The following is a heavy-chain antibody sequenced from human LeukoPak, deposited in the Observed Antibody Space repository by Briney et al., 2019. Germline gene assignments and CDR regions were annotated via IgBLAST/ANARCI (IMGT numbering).Heavy chain of an antibody. D-gene: IGHD6-13*01. V-gene: IGHV4-4*08. CDR2: IHYSGST. Sequence: SETLSLTCTVSGGSISGYYWSWIRQPPGKGLDWIAYIHYSGSTNYNPSLKSRVTISVDTSKNQFSLKLSSVAAADTAVYYCARDPTSAGKGAWFDPWGQGTLVTVSS. J-gene: IGHJ5*02. CDR3: ARDPTSAGKGAWFDP. CDR1: GGSISGYY.